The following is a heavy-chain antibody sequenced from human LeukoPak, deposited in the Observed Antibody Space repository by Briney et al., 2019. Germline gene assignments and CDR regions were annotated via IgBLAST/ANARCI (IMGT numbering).Heavy chain of an antibody. V-gene: IGHV4-61*01. D-gene: IGHD3-10*01. Sequence: SETLSLTCTVSGYSISSGYYWGWIRQPPGKGLEWIGYIYYSGSTNYNPSLKSRVTISVDTSKNQFSLKLSSVTAADTAVYYCARAPGWFGEFATYYYYYYMDVWGKGTTVTVSS. CDR2: IYYSGST. J-gene: IGHJ6*03. CDR1: GYSISSGYY. CDR3: ARAPGWFGEFATYYYYYYMDV.